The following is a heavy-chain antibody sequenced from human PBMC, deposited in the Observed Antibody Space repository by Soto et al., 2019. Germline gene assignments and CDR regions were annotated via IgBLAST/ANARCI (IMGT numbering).Heavy chain of an antibody. CDR2: IIPMFEIA. V-gene: IGHV1-69*02. Sequence: QVQLVQSGVEVKKPGSSVKVSCKASGGSLRTNTMFWVRQAPGQGLEWMGRIIPMFEIANYAQKFQGRVTYTADRSTGTVYMETFCLTSDDTAIYFCALGSWSAAVFAIWGQGTLVTVSS. CDR1: GGSLRTNT. J-gene: IGHJ3*02. CDR3: ALGSWSAAVFAI. D-gene: IGHD6-13*01.